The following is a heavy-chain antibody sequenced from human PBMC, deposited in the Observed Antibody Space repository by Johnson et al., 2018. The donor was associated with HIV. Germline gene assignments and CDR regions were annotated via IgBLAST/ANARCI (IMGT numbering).Heavy chain of an antibody. D-gene: IGHD3-9*01. V-gene: IGHV3-13*01. Sequence: VQLVESGGGLVKPGGSLRLSCAASGFIFSSYDMHWVRQTTGKGLEWISGIGSSGDTFYPGSVKGRFTISRANAKNSLYLQMNSLRAGDTGVYYCARAGDYDVLTGSLLRGTFDVWGQGTMVTVSS. CDR1: GFIFSSYD. CDR3: ARAGDYDVLTGSLLRGTFDV. J-gene: IGHJ3*01. CDR2: IGSSGDT.